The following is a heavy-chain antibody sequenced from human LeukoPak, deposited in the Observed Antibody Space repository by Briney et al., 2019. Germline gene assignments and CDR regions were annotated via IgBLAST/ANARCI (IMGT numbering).Heavy chain of an antibody. D-gene: IGHD1-26*01. V-gene: IGHV3-23*01. J-gene: IGHJ4*02. CDR1: GFTFSTNA. CDR2: ISGSGAST. Sequence: GGSLRLTCLTSGFTFSTNAMSWVRQAPGKGLEWISGISGSGASTYYADSVTGRFTISRDNSRNTLYLQMNSLRGDDTAVYYCAKDVGKWESLHFFDYWGQGTLVTVS. CDR3: AKDVGKWESLHFFDY.